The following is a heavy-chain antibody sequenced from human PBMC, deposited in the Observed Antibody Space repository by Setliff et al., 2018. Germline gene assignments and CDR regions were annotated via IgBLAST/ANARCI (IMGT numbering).Heavy chain of an antibody. J-gene: IGHJ3*02. CDR3: ARGRDYGFDI. D-gene: IGHD3-16*01. Sequence: PGESLKISCAASGFTFSNHPMHWVRQATGKGLEWVAVISYDGINNYYADSVKGRFTMSRDISKNMVSLQMNSLRLEDTAIYYCARGRDYGFDIWGQGTMVTVSS. CDR1: GFTFSNHP. CDR2: ISYDGINN. V-gene: IGHV3-30*01.